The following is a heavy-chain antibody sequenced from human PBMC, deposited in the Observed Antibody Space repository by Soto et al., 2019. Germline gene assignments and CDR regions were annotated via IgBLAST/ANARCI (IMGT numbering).Heavy chain of an antibody. Sequence: GGSLRLSCAASGFTFSSYGMHWVRQAPGKGLEWVAVISYDGSNKYYADSVKGRFTISRDNSKNTLYLQMNSLRAEDTAVYYCAKDPVEYSSSSEYFQHWGQGTLVTVSS. D-gene: IGHD6-6*01. CDR3: AKDPVEYSSSSEYFQH. CDR2: ISYDGSNK. CDR1: GFTFSSYG. J-gene: IGHJ1*01. V-gene: IGHV3-30*18.